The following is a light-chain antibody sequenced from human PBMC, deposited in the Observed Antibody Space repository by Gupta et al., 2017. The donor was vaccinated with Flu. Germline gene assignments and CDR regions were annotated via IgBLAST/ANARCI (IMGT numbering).Light chain of an antibody. Sequence: DIVMTQSPDSLAVPLGEKAIINCKSSQTILHSSSHKNYLAWYQLKPGQPPKMLIFWASTRESGVTDRFSGSGSGTDFTLTINSLQAEDVAVYFCQQTYSSPYSFGQGTKLEIK. J-gene: IGKJ2*03. V-gene: IGKV4-1*01. CDR3: QQTYSSPYS. CDR2: WAS. CDR1: QTILHSSSHKNY.